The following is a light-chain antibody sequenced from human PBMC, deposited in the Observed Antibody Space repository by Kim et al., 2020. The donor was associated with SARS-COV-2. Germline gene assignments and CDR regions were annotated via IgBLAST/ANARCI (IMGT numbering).Light chain of an antibody. Sequence: PGERATLPCRASQSVSSYLAWYQQKPGQAPRLLIYDASNRATGIPARFSGSGSGTDFTLTISSLEPEDFAVYYCQQRSNWPPDATFGQGTRLEIK. V-gene: IGKV3-11*01. J-gene: IGKJ5*01. CDR3: QQRSNWPPDAT. CDR2: DAS. CDR1: QSVSSY.